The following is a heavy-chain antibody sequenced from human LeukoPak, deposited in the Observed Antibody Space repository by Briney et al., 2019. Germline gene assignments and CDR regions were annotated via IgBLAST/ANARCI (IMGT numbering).Heavy chain of an antibody. CDR2: MSVSGGST. D-gene: IGHD3-10*01. J-gene: IGHJ4*02. V-gene: IGHV3-23*01. CDR3: AKAPLSLWFGGYYFDY. CDR1: GFTFSSDA. Sequence: GGSLRLSCAASGFTFSSDAMSWGGRAPGKGREWGSAMSVSGGSTYYEASVKGRFTISRDNSKNPLSLQMNSLSAADTAVYYCAKAPLSLWFGGYYFDYWGQGTLVTVSS.